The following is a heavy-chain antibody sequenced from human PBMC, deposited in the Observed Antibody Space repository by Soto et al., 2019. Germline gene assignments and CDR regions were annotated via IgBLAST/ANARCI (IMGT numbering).Heavy chain of an antibody. CDR1: GFTFSSYG. CDR2: SSATGAGT. D-gene: IGHD1-7*01. CDR3: AKDRRAGGNYGFYSDF. Sequence: GSLRLSCVASGFTFSSYGMTWVRQAPGKGLEWVSFSSATGAGTYYADSVKGRFTISRDNSKNTLYLQMTSLRADDTAVYYCAKDRRAGGNYGFYSDFWGQGALVTVSS. V-gene: IGHV3-23*01. J-gene: IGHJ4*02.